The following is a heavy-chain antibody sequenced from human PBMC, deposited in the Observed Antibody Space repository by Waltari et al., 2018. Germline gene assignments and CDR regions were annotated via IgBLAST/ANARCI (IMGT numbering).Heavy chain of an antibody. Sequence: EVQLVESGGGLIQPGGSLRLSCAAPGFTVRSNSMRWVRQAPGKGLEWVSLIYSGGSTYYADSVKGRFTISRDNSKNTLYLQMNSLRAEDTAVYYCARVAGDGYSYYYYGMDVWGQGTTVTVSS. J-gene: IGHJ6*02. V-gene: IGHV3-53*01. CDR1: GFTVRSNS. CDR3: ARVAGDGYSYYYYGMDV. CDR2: IYSGGST. D-gene: IGHD5-12*01.